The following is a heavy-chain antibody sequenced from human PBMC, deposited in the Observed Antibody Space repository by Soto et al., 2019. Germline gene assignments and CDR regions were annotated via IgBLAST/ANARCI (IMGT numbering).Heavy chain of an antibody. J-gene: IGHJ5*02. V-gene: IGHV4-30-4*01. Sequence: SETLSLTCTVSGGSISSGDYYWSWIRQPPGKGLEWIGYIYYSGSTYYNPSLKSRVTISVDTSKNQFSLKLSSVTAADTAVYYCARDTYLDDINWFDPWGQGTLVTVSS. CDR2: IYYSGST. D-gene: IGHD3-9*01. CDR1: GGSISSGDYY. CDR3: ARDTYLDDINWFDP.